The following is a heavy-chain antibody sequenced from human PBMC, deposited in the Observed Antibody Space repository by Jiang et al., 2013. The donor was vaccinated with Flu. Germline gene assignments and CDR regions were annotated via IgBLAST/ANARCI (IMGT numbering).Heavy chain of an antibody. D-gene: IGHD3-16*01. CDR1: GFTFSSYG. CDR2: IWYDGSNK. J-gene: IGHJ2*01. V-gene: IGHV3-33*01. CDR3: ARDWANWYFDL. Sequence: LSCAASGFTFSSYGMHWVRQAPGKGLEWVAVIWYDGSNKYYADSVKGRFTISRDNSKNTLYLQMNSLRAEDTAVYYCARDWANWYFDLWGRGTLVTVSS.